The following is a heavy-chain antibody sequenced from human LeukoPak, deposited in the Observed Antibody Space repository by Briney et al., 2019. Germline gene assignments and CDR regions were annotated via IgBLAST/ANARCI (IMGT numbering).Heavy chain of an antibody. J-gene: IGHJ5*02. V-gene: IGHV4-39*07. Sequence: PSETLSLTCTVSGGSISSSSYYWGWIRQPPGKGLEWIGSIYYSGSTYYNPSLKSRVTISVDTSKNQFSLKLSSVTAADTAVYYCARDPLGLLWFGEAINWFDPWGQGTLVTVSS. CDR3: ARDPLGLLWFGEAINWFDP. D-gene: IGHD3-10*01. CDR1: GGSISSSSYY. CDR2: IYYSGST.